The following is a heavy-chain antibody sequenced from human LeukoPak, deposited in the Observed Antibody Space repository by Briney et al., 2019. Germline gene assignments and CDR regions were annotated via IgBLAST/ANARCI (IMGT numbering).Heavy chain of an antibody. CDR1: GFTFDDYA. CDR2: ISWNSGSI. J-gene: IGHJ4*01. CDR3: ARAVAVRFDY. Sequence: GGSLRLSCAASGFTFDDYAMHWVRQAPGKGLEWVSGISWNSGSIGYADSVKGRFTISRDNAKNSLYLQMNSLRAEDTAVYYCARAVAVRFDYWGQGTPVTVSS. V-gene: IGHV3-9*01. D-gene: IGHD6-19*01.